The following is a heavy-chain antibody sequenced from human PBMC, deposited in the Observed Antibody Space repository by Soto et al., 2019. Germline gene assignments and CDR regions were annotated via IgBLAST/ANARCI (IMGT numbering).Heavy chain of an antibody. Sequence: PGGSLRLSCAASGFTFSSYGMHWVRQAPGKGLEWVAVISYDGSNKYYADSVKGRFTISRDNSKNTLYLQMNSLRAEDTAVYYCAGSRGEYYYDSSGYLDAFDIWGQGTMVTVSS. CDR2: ISYDGSNK. V-gene: IGHV3-30*03. CDR3: AGSRGEYYYDSSGYLDAFDI. D-gene: IGHD3-22*01. CDR1: GFTFSSYG. J-gene: IGHJ3*02.